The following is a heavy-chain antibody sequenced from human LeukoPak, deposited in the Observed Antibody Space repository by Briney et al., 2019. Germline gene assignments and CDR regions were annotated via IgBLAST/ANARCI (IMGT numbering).Heavy chain of an antibody. CDR1: GDSVSSNRSS. CDR2: TYYRSKWYN. CDR3: ARGTGELHPRYYYGMDV. V-gene: IGHV6-1*01. J-gene: IGHJ6*02. D-gene: IGHD1-26*01. Sequence: SQTLSLTCAISGDSVSSNRSSWNWIRQSPSRGLEWLGRTYYRSKWYNDYAVSVKSRITINPDTSKNQFSLQLNSVTPEDTAVYYCARGTGELHPRYYYGMDVWGQGTTVTVSS.